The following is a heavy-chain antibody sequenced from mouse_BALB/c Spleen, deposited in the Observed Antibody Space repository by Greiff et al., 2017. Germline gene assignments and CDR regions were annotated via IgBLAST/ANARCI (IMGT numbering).Heavy chain of an antibody. CDR3: TRSLYYGNPYAMDY. CDR2: IYPSDSYT. J-gene: IGHJ4*01. CDR1: GYTFTSYW. D-gene: IGHD2-1*01. V-gene: IGHV1-69*02. Sequence: QVQLQQPGAELVRPGASVKLSCKASGYTFTSYWINWVKQRPGQGLEWIGNIYPSDSYTNYNQKFKDKATLTVDKSSSTAYMQLSSPTSEDSAVYYCTRSLYYGNPYAMDYWGQGTSVTVSS.